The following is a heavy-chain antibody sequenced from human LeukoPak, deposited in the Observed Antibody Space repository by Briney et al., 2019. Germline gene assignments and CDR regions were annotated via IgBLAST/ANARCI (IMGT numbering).Heavy chain of an antibody. J-gene: IGHJ3*02. CDR1: GFTFDDYP. Sequence: PGGSLRLSCAASGFTFDDYPMHWVRQAPGKGLEWVSGISWNGNSIVYADSVKGRFTISRDNAKNSLYLQMTSLRDEDMALYYCAKPLGSHDAFDMWGQGTLVTLSS. CDR3: AKPLGSHDAFDM. CDR2: ISWNGNSI. D-gene: IGHD2-2*03. V-gene: IGHV3-9*03.